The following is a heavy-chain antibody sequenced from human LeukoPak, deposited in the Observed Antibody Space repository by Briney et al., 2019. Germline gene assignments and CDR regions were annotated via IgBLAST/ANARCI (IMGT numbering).Heavy chain of an antibody. Sequence: SETLSLTCSVSGGSSYSYHWSWIRQPPGKGLEWIGYISYTGSTKYNPSLMSRVSMSVDTSRNYFSLSLSSVTAADTAVYYCARTPTVSGCPDYWGQGTLVTVSS. J-gene: IGHJ4*02. CDR3: ARTPTVSGCPDY. D-gene: IGHD6-19*01. CDR2: ISYTGST. V-gene: IGHV4-59*01. CDR1: GGSSYSYH.